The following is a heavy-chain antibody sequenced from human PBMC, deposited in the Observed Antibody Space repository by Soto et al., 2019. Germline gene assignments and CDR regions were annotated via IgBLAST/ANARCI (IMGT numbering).Heavy chain of an antibody. CDR3: AREQTGGLLFDN. D-gene: IGHD1-26*01. CDR2: VYYSGST. Sequence: SETLSLTCTVSGGSVSSGSYYWSWIRQPPGKRLEWIGYVYYSGSTNYNPSLKSRVTISVDTSKNQFSLKLSSVTAADTAVYYCAREQTGGLLFDNWGQGTLVTVSS. V-gene: IGHV4-61*01. CDR1: GGSVSSGSYY. J-gene: IGHJ4*02.